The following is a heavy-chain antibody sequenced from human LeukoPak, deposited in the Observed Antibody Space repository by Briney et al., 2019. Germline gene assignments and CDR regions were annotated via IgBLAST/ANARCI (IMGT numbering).Heavy chain of an antibody. J-gene: IGHJ4*02. D-gene: IGHD3-3*01. CDR1: GYTFTGYY. V-gene: IGHV1-2*02. CDR3: ASSSILRFLEWSLDY. Sequence: ASVKLSCKASGYTFTGYYMHWVRQAPGQGLEWMGWINPNSGGTNYAQKFQGRVTMTRDTSISTAYMELSRLRSDDTAVYYCASSSILRFLEWSLDYWGQGTLVTVSS. CDR2: INPNSGGT.